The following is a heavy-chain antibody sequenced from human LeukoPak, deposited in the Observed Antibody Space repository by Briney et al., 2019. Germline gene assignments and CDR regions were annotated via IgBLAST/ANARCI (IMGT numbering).Heavy chain of an antibody. CDR2: ISYDGSNK. CDR3: AVPTVTSYYFDS. D-gene: IGHD4-17*01. J-gene: IGHJ4*02. Sequence: GGSLRLSCAASGFTFSSYGMHWVRQAPGKGLEWVAIISYDGSNKYYADSVKGRFIISRDNSKNTLYLQMNSLRAEDTAVYYCAVPTVTSYYFDSWGQGTLVTVSS. V-gene: IGHV3-30*03. CDR1: GFTFSSYG.